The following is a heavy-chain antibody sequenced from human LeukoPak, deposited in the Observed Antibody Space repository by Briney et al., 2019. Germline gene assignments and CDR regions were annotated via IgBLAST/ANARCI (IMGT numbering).Heavy chain of an antibody. CDR1: GFTFSSYA. D-gene: IGHD3-16*02. Sequence: GGSLRLSCAASGFTFSSYAMSWVRQAPGKGLEWVSAISGSGGSTYYADSVKGRFTISRDNSKSTLYLQMNSLRAEDTAVYYCAKGLVRWGNSYDYVWGSYRYPFDYWGQGTLVTVSS. CDR2: ISGSGGST. V-gene: IGHV3-23*01. J-gene: IGHJ4*02. CDR3: AKGLVRWGNSYDYVWGSYRYPFDY.